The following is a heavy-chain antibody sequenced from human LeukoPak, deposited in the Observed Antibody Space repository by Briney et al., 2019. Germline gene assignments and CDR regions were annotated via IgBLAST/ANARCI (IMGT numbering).Heavy chain of an antibody. CDR3: ARGQGAAAANYYYYYMDV. CDR1: GGSFSGYY. J-gene: IGHJ6*03. D-gene: IGHD6-13*01. CDR2: INHSGST. V-gene: IGHV4-34*01. Sequence: PSETLSLTCAVYGGSFSGYYWSWIRQPPGKGLEWIGEINHSGSTNYNPSLKSRVTISVDTSKNQFSLKLSSVTAAGTAVYYCARGQGAAAANYYYYYMDVWGKGTTVTVSS.